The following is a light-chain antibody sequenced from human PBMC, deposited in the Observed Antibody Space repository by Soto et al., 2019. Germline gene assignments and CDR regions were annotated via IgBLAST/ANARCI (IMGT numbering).Light chain of an antibody. V-gene: IGKV1-12*01. CDR2: AAP. Sequence: DIQMAHSPSSVSASVGDRATITCGASQGMSSWLAGYQQKPGKAPRLLLFAAPSLQSGVPSRFSGIASGTDFTLTISSLQPVDFATYYSQQANSFLLPFGGGTKVEV. J-gene: IGKJ4*01. CDR3: QQANSFLLP. CDR1: QGMSSW.